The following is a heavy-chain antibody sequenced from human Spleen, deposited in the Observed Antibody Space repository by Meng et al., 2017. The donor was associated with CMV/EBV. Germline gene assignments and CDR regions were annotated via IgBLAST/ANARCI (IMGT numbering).Heavy chain of an antibody. J-gene: IGHJ4*02. D-gene: IGHD1-26*01. CDR2: ISGDGGDT. CDR3: AKDLGRGSYPPAIGAFDS. CDR1: GFSFNSYA. V-gene: IGHV3-23*01. Sequence: GGSLRLSCAASGFSFNSYAMSWVRQAPGRGLEWVSAISGDGGDTYYADSVKGRFTISRDNSKNTLYLQMNSLRVEDTAIYYCAKDLGRGSYPPAIGAFDSWGQGTLVTVSS.